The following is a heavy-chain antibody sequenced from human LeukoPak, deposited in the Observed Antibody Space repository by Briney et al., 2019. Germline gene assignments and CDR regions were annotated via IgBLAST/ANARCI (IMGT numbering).Heavy chain of an antibody. CDR3: ARVAAGGKGFDY. CDR1: GFTFSSYD. J-gene: IGHJ4*02. Sequence: GGSLRLSCAASGFTFSSYDMHWVRQVTGKGLEWVSAIDNGGDTYYPGSVKGRFTISRENAKKSLYLQMNSLRAGDTAVYYCARVAAGGKGFDYWGQGTLVTVSS. CDR2: IDNGGDT. V-gene: IGHV3-13*01. D-gene: IGHD6-13*01.